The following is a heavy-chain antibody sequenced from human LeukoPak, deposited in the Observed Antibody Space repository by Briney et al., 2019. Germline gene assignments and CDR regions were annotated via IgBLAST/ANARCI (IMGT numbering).Heavy chain of an antibody. CDR3: ARDAQWLVPEGYYYYMDV. CDR2: ISSRSSYI. D-gene: IGHD6-19*01. J-gene: IGHJ6*03. Sequence: GGSLRLSRAGSGFTFSRYNMNWFRQAPGKGLERVSSISSRSSYIFYADSVKGRFTFSRDNAKNSLYLQMNSLGAEDTAVYYCARDAQWLVPEGYYYYMDVWGKGTTVTVSS. V-gene: IGHV3-21*01. CDR1: GFTFSRYN.